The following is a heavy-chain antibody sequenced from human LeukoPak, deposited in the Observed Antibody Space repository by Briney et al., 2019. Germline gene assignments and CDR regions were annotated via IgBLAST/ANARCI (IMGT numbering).Heavy chain of an antibody. CDR3: ARGGWELSY. D-gene: IGHD1-26*01. Sequence: GGSLRLSCAASGFTFSVAAMTWVRQAPGKGLEWVSVIYSGGITYYADSVKGRFTISRDNSKNTLYLQMNSLRAEDTAVYYCARGGWELSYWGQGTLVTVSS. V-gene: IGHV3-53*01. CDR1: GFTFSVAA. J-gene: IGHJ4*02. CDR2: IYSGGIT.